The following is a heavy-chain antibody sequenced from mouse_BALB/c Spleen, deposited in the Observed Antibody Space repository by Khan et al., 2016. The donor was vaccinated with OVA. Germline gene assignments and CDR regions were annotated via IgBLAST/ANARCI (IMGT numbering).Heavy chain of an antibody. CDR3: ARYGYGRFAY. D-gene: IGHD1-2*01. Sequence: VQLKESGPELVKPGDSMKISCKASGYSFTDYTMNWVKQSPGKNLEWIGLINPYNGDSNYNQKFKGKATLTVDTSSSTADMELLSLTSEDSAVYYCARYGYGRFAYWGQGTLVTVSA. CDR2: INPYNGDS. V-gene: IGHV1-18*01. J-gene: IGHJ3*01. CDR1: GYSFTDYT.